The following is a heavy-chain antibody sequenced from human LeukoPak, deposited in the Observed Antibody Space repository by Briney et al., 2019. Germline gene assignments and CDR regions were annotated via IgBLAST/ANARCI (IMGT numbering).Heavy chain of an antibody. CDR3: AKGESNSGWLLFDY. Sequence: QPGGSLRLSCAASGFTFSSYAMSWVRQAPGKGLEWVSTISGSGATYYADSVKGRFTISRDSSKNTLYLQVNSLRAEDTAVYYCAKGESNSGWLLFDYRGQGTLVTVSS. CDR1: GFTFSSYA. D-gene: IGHD5-12*01. J-gene: IGHJ4*02. V-gene: IGHV3-23*01. CDR2: ISGSGAT.